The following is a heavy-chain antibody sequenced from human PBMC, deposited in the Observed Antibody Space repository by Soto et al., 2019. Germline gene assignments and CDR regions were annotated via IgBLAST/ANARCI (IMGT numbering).Heavy chain of an antibody. J-gene: IGHJ4*02. CDR2: IIPIFGTA. Sequence: WASVKVSCKASGGTFSSYAISWVRQAPGQGLEWMGGIIPIFGTANYAQKLQGRVTITADESTSTAYMELSSLRSEDTAVYYCARLLSDYYDSSGYSPDDYWGQGTLVTVSS. CDR1: GGTFSSYA. CDR3: ARLLSDYYDSSGYSPDDY. V-gene: IGHV1-69*13. D-gene: IGHD3-22*01.